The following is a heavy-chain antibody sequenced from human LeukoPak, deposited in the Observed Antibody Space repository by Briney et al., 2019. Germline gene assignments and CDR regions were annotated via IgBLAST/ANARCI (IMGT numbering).Heavy chain of an antibody. CDR2: IIPIFGTA. D-gene: IGHD5-18*01. Sequence: ASVKVSCKASGGTFSSYAISWVRQAPGQGLEWMGGIIPIFGTANYAQKFQGRVTITADESTSTAYMELSSLRSEDTAVYYCARGFSYGPGDYYYMDVWGKGTSVTVSS. V-gene: IGHV1-69*13. CDR1: GGTFSSYA. CDR3: ARGFSYGPGDYYYMDV. J-gene: IGHJ6*03.